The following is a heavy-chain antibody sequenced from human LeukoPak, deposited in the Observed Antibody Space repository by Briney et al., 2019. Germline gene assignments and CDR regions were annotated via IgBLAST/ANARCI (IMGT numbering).Heavy chain of an antibody. CDR3: ARDYGDYEYYYCGMDV. J-gene: IGHJ6*02. Sequence: PGGSLRLSCAASGFTFSSYAMHWVRQAPGKGLEWVAVISYDGSNKYYADSVKGRFTISRDNSKNTLYLQMNSLRAEDTAVYYCARDYGDYEYYYCGMDVWGQGTTVTVSS. CDR1: GFTFSSYA. CDR2: ISYDGSNK. D-gene: IGHD4-17*01. V-gene: IGHV3-30-3*01.